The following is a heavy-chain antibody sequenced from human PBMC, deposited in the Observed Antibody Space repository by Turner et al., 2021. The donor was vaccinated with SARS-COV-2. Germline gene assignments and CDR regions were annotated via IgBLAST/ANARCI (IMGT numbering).Heavy chain of an antibody. CDR3: ARDLGGYHDFWNGYYTSGFDY. Sequence: EVQLVESGGGLVKPGGSLRPSCPASGFTFSTYNMNWVRQAPGKGLEWVSSISRSSSLKYYADSVKGRFTISRDNTKNSLYQKMNRLRAEDTAVYYCARDLGGYHDFWNGYYTSGFDYWGQGTMVTVSS. CDR2: ISRSSSLK. CDR1: GFTFSTYN. J-gene: IGHJ4*02. V-gene: IGHV3-21*01. D-gene: IGHD3-3*01.